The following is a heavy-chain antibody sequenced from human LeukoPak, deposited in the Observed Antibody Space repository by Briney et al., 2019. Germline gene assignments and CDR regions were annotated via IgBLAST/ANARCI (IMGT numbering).Heavy chain of an antibody. D-gene: IGHD6-13*01. CDR2: MNPNSGNT. CDR3: ARVYSSSWYVGYYYYMDV. J-gene: IGHJ6*03. CDR1: GGTFSSYD. V-gene: IGHV1-8*03. Sequence: ASVKVSCKASGGTFSSYDINWVRQATGQGLEWMGWMNPNSGNTGYAQKFQGRVTITRNTSISTAYMELSSLRSEDTAVYYCARVYSSSWYVGYYYYMDVWGKGTTVTVSS.